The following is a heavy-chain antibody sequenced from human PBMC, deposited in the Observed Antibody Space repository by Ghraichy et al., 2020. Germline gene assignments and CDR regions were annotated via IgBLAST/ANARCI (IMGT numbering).Heavy chain of an antibody. CDR3: ARGRGGGMDV. CDR1: RFTFSDYH. D-gene: IGHD2-15*01. V-gene: IGHV3-11*01. J-gene: IGHJ6*02. Sequence: GWSLRLSCAASRFTFSDYHMSWIRQAPGKGLEWVSYRSSSGSTVYYADSVKGRFTISRDNAKNSLYLQMNSLRAEDTAVYYCARGRGGGMDVWGQGTTVTVSS. CDR2: RSSSGSTV.